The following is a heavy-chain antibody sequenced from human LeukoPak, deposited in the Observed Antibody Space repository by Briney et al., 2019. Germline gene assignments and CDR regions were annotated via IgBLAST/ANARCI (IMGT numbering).Heavy chain of an antibody. CDR2: ISAYNGNT. V-gene: IGHV1-18*01. Sequence: ASVKVSCKASGYTFTSYGISWVRQAPGQGLEWMGWISAYNGNTNYAQKLQGRVTMTTDTSTSTAYMELRSLRSDDTAVYYCAREGTVTTSFNAFDIWGQGTMVTVSS. CDR3: AREGTVTTSFNAFDI. CDR1: GYTFTSYG. D-gene: IGHD4-17*01. J-gene: IGHJ3*02.